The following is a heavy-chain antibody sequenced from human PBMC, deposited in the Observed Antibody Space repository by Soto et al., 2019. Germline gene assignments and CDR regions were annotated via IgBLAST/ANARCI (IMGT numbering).Heavy chain of an antibody. CDR3: ARDRSSSWWHRRRDYYGMDV. Sequence: TSETLSLTCTVSGGSISSYYWSWIRQPPGKGLEWIGYIYYSGSTNYNPSLKSRVTISVDTSKNQFSLKLSSVTAADTAVYYCARDRSSSWWHRRRDYYGMDVWGQGTTVTVSS. D-gene: IGHD6-13*01. V-gene: IGHV4-59*01. J-gene: IGHJ6*02. CDR1: GGSISSYY. CDR2: IYYSGST.